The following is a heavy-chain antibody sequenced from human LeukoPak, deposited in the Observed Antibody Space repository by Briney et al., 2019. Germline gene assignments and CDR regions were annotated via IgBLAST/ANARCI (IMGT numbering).Heavy chain of an antibody. J-gene: IGHJ6*03. V-gene: IGHV3-49*04. CDR1: GFTFSGSA. CDR2: IRSKAYGGTT. Sequence: PGGSLRLSCAASGFTFSGSAMSWVRQAPGKGLEWVGFIRSKAYGGTTEYAASVKGRFTISRDDSKSIAYLQMNSLKTEDTAVYYCTRQIGVYYYYMDVWGKGTTVTVSS. D-gene: IGHD3-10*01. CDR3: TRQIGVYYYYMDV.